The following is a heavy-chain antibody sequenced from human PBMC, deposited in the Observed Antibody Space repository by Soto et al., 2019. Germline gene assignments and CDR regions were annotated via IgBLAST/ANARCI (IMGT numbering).Heavy chain of an antibody. V-gene: IGHV2-5*02. D-gene: IGHD2-15*01. CDR1: GFSLSTSGVG. Sequence: QITLKESGPTLVKPTQTLTLTCTFSGFSLSTSGVGVGWIRQPPGKALEWLALIYWDDDKRYSPSLKSRLTITMDTSKNQVVITMTTMDPVDTAPYYCAHRPSYCSGGSCYSGFDYWGQGTLVPVSS. J-gene: IGHJ4*02. CDR3: AHRPSYCSGGSCYSGFDY. CDR2: IYWDDDK.